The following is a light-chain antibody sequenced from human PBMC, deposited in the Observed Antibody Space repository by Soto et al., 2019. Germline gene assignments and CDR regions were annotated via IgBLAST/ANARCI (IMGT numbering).Light chain of an antibody. CDR2: AAS. J-gene: IGKJ5*01. CDR3: LQHNTYPLT. Sequence: DIQMTQSPSSLSASIGDRVTITCWASQGISNDLAWYQQKPDKAPKRLIYAASTLQSGVPSRFSGSGSGTEFTLTINSLQPEDFATYYCLQHNTYPLTFGQGTRLEIK. V-gene: IGKV1-17*01. CDR1: QGISND.